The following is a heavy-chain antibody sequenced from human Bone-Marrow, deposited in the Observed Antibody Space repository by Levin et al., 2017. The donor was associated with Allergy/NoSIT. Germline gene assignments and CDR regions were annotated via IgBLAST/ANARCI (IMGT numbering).Heavy chain of an antibody. Sequence: SQTLSLTCSVYGGSISDFYLSWIRQPPGKGLEWIGEISQSESTNYNPSLKSRVTISVDTSKNQFSLKMNSVTAADTAVYYCARGADYSKAGYWGQGTPVTVSS. CDR3: ARGADYSKAGY. CDR1: GGSISDFY. CDR2: ISQSEST. J-gene: IGHJ4*02. D-gene: IGHD4-11*01. V-gene: IGHV4-34*01.